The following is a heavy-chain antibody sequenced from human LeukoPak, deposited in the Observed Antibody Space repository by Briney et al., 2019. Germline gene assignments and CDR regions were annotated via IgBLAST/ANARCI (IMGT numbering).Heavy chain of an antibody. CDR1: GYSISSGYY. D-gene: IGHD6-6*01. V-gene: IGHV4-38-2*02. Sequence: SETLSLTCTVSGYSISSGYYWGWIRQPPGKGLEWIGSIYHSGSTYYNPSLKSRVTISVDTSKNQFSLKLSSVTAADTAVYYCARVRSSSSECYFDYWGQGTLVTVSS. CDR2: IYHSGST. J-gene: IGHJ4*02. CDR3: ARVRSSSSECYFDY.